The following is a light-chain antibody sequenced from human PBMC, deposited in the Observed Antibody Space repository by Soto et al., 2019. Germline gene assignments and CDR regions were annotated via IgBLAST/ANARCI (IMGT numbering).Light chain of an antibody. CDR2: GAS. CDR1: QIVSSSY. CDR3: QQYGSSPLT. J-gene: IGKJ4*01. Sequence: EIVLTQSPGTLSLSPGERATLSCRASQIVSSSYLAWYQQKPGQAPRLLINGASRRATGIPDRFSGSGSGTDFTLTISRLEPEDFTVYYCQQYGSSPLTFGGGTKVEIK. V-gene: IGKV3-20*01.